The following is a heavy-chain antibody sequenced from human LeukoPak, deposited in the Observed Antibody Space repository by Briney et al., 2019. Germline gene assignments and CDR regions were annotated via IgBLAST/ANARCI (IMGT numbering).Heavy chain of an antibody. D-gene: IGHD4-11*01. J-gene: IGHJ6*03. CDR3: ARAPVTTGPYYYYYYYMDV. CDR1: GGSISSSSYY. V-gene: IGHV4-39*07. CDR2: INHSGST. Sequence: PSETLSLTCTVSGGSISSSSYYWGWIRQPPGKGLEWIGEINHSGSTNYNPSLKSRVTISVDTSKNQFSLKLSSVTAADTAVYYCARAPVTTGPYYYYYYYMDVWGKGTTVTVSS.